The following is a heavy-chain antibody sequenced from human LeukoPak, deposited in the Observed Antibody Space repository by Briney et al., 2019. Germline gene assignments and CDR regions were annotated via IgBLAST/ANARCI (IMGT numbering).Heavy chain of an antibody. D-gene: IGHD3-10*01. CDR3: ATERMVRGAHYFDY. Sequence: SVTVSCKASGGTFSSYAISWVRQAPGQGLEWMGGIIPIFGTANYAQKFQGRVTITTDESTSTAYMELSSLRSEDTAVYYCATERMVRGAHYFDYWGQGTLVTVPS. CDR1: GGTFSSYA. CDR2: IIPIFGTA. J-gene: IGHJ4*02. V-gene: IGHV1-69*05.